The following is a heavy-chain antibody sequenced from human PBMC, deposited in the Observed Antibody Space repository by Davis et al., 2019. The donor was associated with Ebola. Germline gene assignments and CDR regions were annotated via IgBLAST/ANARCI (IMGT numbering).Heavy chain of an antibody. J-gene: IGHJ6*02. CDR3: ARGWDV. V-gene: IGHV4-34*01. CDR2: ITHSGST. CDR1: GGSFSGYF. Sequence: SETLSLTCAVYGGSFSGYFWSWIRQSPGKGLEWIGDITHSGSTNYNPSLKSRVSMSVDTSKNQFSLRLSSVTAADTAVYYCARGWDVWGQRTTVTVSS.